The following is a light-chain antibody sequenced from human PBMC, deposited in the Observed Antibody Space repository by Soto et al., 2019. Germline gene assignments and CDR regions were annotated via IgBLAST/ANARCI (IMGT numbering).Light chain of an antibody. V-gene: IGKV3-20*01. Sequence: EIVLTQSPATLSLSPGDRATLSCRASQTMRSSHLAWYQQKPGQAPRLLIYTASTRTFDVPDRFSGSGSGTDFPLTISRLQPGDFAVYYCQHYGNSVTFGGGNRVEIK. CDR1: QTMRSSH. J-gene: IGKJ4*01. CDR2: TAS. CDR3: QHYGNSVT.